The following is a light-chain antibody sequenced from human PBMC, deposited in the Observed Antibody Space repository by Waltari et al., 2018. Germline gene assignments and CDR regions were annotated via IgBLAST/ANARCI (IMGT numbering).Light chain of an antibody. V-gene: IGKV1-5*01. CDR3: QHYNSFSHIYT. CDR2: DAS. CDR1: PTITNW. J-gene: IGKJ2*01. Sequence: DIQVTQSPSSLSASVGDRVTITCRASPTITNWLAWYQQKPGKAPNVLIYDASTLESGVPSRFSGSGSGTEFTLTINSLQPDDFATYYCQHYNSFSHIYTFGQGTKLEI.